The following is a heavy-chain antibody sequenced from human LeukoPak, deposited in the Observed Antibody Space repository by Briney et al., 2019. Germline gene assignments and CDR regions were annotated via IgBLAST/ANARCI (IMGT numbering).Heavy chain of an antibody. CDR2: INPNSGGT. Sequence: GASVKVSCKASGYTFTGYYMHWVRQAPGQGLEWMGWINPNSGGTNYAQKFQGRVTMTRDTSISTAYMELSGLRSDDTAVYYCARARGYGDYRALDYWGQGTLVTVSS. J-gene: IGHJ4*02. D-gene: IGHD4-17*01. V-gene: IGHV1-2*02. CDR1: GYTFTGYY. CDR3: ARARGYGDYRALDY.